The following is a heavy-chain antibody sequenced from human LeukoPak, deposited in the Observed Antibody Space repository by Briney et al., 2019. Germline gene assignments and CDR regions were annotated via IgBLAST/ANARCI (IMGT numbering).Heavy chain of an antibody. CDR1: GFTFSSYW. V-gene: IGHV3-7*01. J-gene: IGHJ6*03. D-gene: IGHD5-12*01. Sequence: GGSLRLSCAASGFTFSSYWMSWVRQAPGKGLEWVANIKRDGSEKYYVDSVKGRFTISRDNAKNSLYLQMNSLRAEDTAVYYCARGSVGVVATIPLDYYYYMDVWGKGTTVTVSS. CDR2: IKRDGSEK. CDR3: ARGSVGVVATIPLDYYYYMDV.